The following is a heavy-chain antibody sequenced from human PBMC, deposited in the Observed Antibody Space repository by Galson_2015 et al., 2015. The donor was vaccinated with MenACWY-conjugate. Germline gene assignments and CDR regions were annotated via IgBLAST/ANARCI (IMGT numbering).Heavy chain of an antibody. Sequence: TLSLTCTVSGGSVNYFWRWVRQPPGKGLEWIGYIYYSGSTNYNTSLKSRLTISVDTSKNQFSLKLTSVTAADTAIYYCARLRRGAPGIWYFDLWGRGTLVTVSS. V-gene: IGHV4-59*02. CDR1: GGSVNYF. J-gene: IGHJ2*01. D-gene: IGHD3-10*01. CDR2: IYYSGST. CDR3: ARLRRGAPGIWYFDL.